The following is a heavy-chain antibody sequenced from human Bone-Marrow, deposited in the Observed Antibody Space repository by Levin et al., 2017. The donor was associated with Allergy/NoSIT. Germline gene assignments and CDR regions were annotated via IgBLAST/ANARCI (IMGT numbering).Heavy chain of an antibody. J-gene: IGHJ4*02. D-gene: IGHD3-9*01. CDR1: CGSIRSAGYH. Sequence: SQTLSLPCTVSCGSIRSAGYHWTWIRQSPGKGLEWIGYISYRGTTYYNPSLKSRLTMSLDTSEQRFSLNLNSVTAADTAIYYCARLDGYYFDYWGQGTLVTVSS. V-gene: IGHV4-31*03. CDR2: ISYRGTT. CDR3: ARLDGYYFDY.